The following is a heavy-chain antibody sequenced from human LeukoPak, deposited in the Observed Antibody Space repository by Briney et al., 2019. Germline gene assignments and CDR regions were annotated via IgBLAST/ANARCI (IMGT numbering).Heavy chain of an antibody. CDR2: IGTAGDT. D-gene: IGHD2-2*01. CDR3: ARDLCDSTICDRYFEV. V-gene: IGHV3-13*01. J-gene: IGHJ2*01. CDR1: GFTFSSYD. Sequence: GGSLRLSCAASGFTFSSYDMHWVRQATGKGLEWVSAIGTAGDTYYPGSVKGRFTISRENARNSLYLQMNSLRVEDTAVYYCARDLCDSTICDRYFEVWGRGTLVTVSS.